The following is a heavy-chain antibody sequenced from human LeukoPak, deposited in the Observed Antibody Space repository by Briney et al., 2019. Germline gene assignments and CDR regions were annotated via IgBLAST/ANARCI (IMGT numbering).Heavy chain of an antibody. V-gene: IGHV4-34*01. J-gene: IGHJ4*02. D-gene: IGHD7-27*01. CDR1: GGSFSGYY. CDR2: INHSGGT. Sequence: SETLSLTCAVYGGSFSGYYWSWIRQPPGKGLEWVGEINHSGGTNYNPSLKSRVTISLDTSKNQLLLKLSAVTAADTPVYSCARDQQGNFDYWGQGTLVTVSS. CDR3: ARDQQGNFDY.